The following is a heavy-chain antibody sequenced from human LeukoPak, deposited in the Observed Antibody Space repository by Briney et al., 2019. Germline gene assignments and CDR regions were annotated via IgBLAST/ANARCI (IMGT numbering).Heavy chain of an antibody. CDR3: ARAPGGAVAHYYFDY. V-gene: IGHV3-66*01. CDR2: IYSGGST. J-gene: IGHJ4*02. CDR1: GFTVSSNY. Sequence: GGSLRLSCAASGFTVSSNYMSWVRQTPGKGLEWVSVIYSGGSTYYADSVKGRFTISRSNSKNTLYLQMNSLRAEDTAVYYCARAPGGAVAHYYFDYWGQGTLVTVSS. D-gene: IGHD2-15*01.